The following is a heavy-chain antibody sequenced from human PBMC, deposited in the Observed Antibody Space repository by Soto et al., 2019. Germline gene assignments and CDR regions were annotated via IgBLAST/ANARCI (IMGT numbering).Heavy chain of an antibody. CDR2: ISTNGVGT. D-gene: IGHD2-2*01. J-gene: IGHJ4*02. V-gene: IGHV3-23*01. CDR1: GFTFRSYA. Sequence: EVNLLESGGGLVQPGESLRLSCAASGFTFRSYAMAWVRQAPGQGLQWVSSISTNGVGTFYADSVRGRYLISRDNFRGTLYLQMNSLRVEDTALYYCVRDEDGHANFDFWGQGSLVTVSS. CDR3: VRDEDGHANFDF.